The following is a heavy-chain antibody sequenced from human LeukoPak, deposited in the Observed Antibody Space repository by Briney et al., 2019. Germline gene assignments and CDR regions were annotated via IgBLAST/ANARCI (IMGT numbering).Heavy chain of an antibody. CDR1: GGSISSYY. D-gene: IGHD2-21*02. V-gene: IGHV4-59*01. CDR3: ARVTSPHAFDI. J-gene: IGHJ3*02. CDR2: IYYSGST. Sequence: SETLSLTCTVSGGSISSYYWSRIRQPPGKGLEWIGYIYYSGSTNYNPSLKSRVTISVDTSKNQFSLKLSSVAAADTAVYYCARVTSPHAFDIWGQGTMVTVSS.